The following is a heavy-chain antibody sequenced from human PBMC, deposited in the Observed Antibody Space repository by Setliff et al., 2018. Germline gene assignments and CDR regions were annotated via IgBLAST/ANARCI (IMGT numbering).Heavy chain of an antibody. J-gene: IGHJ4*02. Sequence: SETLSLTCSVSVVSFKSHYWSWIRQSPGKGLEWIGYIFYNGATDYNPSFKSRVTMSVDASQNQFSLKLSSVTAADTAKYYYARGPPVNFGEVTPGYFEYWGQGNPVTVSS. V-gene: IGHV4-59*11. CDR1: VVSFKSHY. CDR2: IFYNGAT. CDR3: ARGPPVNFGEVTPGYFEY. D-gene: IGHD3-3*01.